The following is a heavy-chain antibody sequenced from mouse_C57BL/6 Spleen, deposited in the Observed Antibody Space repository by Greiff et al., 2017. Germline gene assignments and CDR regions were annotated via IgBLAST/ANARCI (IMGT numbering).Heavy chain of an antibody. V-gene: IGHV5-17*01. J-gene: IGHJ4*01. CDR2: ISSGSSTI. CDR3: AGGGRRYDMDY. D-gene: IGHD1-1*01. CDR1: GFTFSDYG. Sequence: EVKLVESGGGLVKPGGSLKLSCAASGFTFSDYGMHWVRQAPEKGLEWVAYISSGSSTIYYADTVKGRFTISRDNAKNTLFLQMTSLRSEDTAMYYSAGGGRRYDMDYWGKGTSVTVSS.